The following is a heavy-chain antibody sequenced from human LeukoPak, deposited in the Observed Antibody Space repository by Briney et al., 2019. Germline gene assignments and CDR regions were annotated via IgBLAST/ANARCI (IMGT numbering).Heavy chain of an antibody. V-gene: IGHV4-34*01. D-gene: IGHD3-22*01. J-gene: IGHJ4*02. Sequence: PSETLSLTCVVHSGFFSGYYWSWVRQPPGKGLEWIGEINHSGSTNYSPSLKSRVTISVDTSKNQFSLKLNSVTAADTAVYYRAKNSGYYHPYYIDHWGQGTLVTVSS. CDR1: SGFFSGYY. CDR3: AKNSGYYHPYYIDH. CDR2: INHSGST.